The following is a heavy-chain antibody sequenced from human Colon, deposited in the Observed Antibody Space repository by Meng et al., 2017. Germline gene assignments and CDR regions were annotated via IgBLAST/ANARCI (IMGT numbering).Heavy chain of an antibody. Sequence: QCQVSGPGLGNPSGTLSLSCTVSGASITKKNYYWVWIRQPPGKGLEWIGNIYYTEATYYNPSLKGRVTISLDTSKNQFSLNLNAVTAADTAVYYCVSRIGGSSETDFWGQGTLVTVSS. CDR3: VSRIGGSSETDF. V-gene: IGHV4-39*07. CDR2: IYYTEAT. D-gene: IGHD1-26*01. CDR1: GASITKKNYY. J-gene: IGHJ1*01.